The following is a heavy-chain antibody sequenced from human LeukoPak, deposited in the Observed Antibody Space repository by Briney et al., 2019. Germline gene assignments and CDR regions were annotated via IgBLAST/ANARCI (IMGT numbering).Heavy chain of an antibody. CDR3: ATRSGSYDYDAFDI. CDR1: GFTFDDYG. CDR2: INWNGGST. D-gene: IGHD3-10*01. V-gene: IGHV3-20*04. J-gene: IGHJ3*02. Sequence: GGSLRLSCAASGFTFDDYGMSWVRQAPGKGLEWVSGINWNGGSTGYADSVKGRFTISRDNAKNSLYLQMNSLRAEDTALYYCATRSGSYDYDAFDIWGQGTMVTVCS.